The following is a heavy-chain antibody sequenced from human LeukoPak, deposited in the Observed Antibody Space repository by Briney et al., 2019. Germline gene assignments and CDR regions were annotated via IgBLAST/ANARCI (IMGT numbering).Heavy chain of an antibody. J-gene: IGHJ6*02. CDR3: AVDKGEDQLLSRPPKYYYYGMDV. D-gene: IGHD2-2*01. Sequence: PSETLSLTCTVSGGSISSYYWSWIRQPPGKGLEWIGYIYYSGSTNYNPSLKSRVTISVDTSKNQFSLKLSSVTAADTAVYYCAVDKGEDQLLSRPPKYYYYGMDVWGQGTTVTVSS. CDR2: IYYSGST. V-gene: IGHV4-59*01. CDR1: GGSISSYY.